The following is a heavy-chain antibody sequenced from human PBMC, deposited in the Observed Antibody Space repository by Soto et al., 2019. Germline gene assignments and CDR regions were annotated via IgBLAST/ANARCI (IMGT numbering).Heavy chain of an antibody. CDR2: ISGSGGST. CDR1: GFTFSSYA. V-gene: IGHV3-23*01. J-gene: IGHJ3*02. CDR3: AKGIAMIVVVIKGFDI. D-gene: IGHD3-22*01. Sequence: PGGSLRLSCAASGFTFSSYAMSWVRQAPGKGLEWVSAISGSGGSTYYADSVKGRFTISRDNSKNTLYLQMNSLRAEDTAVYYCAKGIAMIVVVIKGFDIWGQGTMVTVSS.